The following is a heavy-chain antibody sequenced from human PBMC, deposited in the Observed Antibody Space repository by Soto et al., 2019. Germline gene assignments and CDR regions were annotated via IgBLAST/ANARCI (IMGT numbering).Heavy chain of an antibody. J-gene: IGHJ4*02. CDR1: GGSISSGDYY. D-gene: IGHD1-20*01. Sequence: PSETLSLTCTVSGGSISSGDYYWNWIRQHPGKGLEWIGYIYYSGSTSYNPSLKSRITISVDTSKNQFSLKLSSVTAADTAVFYCARSPVITAYYFDYWGQGTLVTVSS. CDR3: ARSPVITAYYFDY. CDR2: IYYSGST. V-gene: IGHV4-31*03.